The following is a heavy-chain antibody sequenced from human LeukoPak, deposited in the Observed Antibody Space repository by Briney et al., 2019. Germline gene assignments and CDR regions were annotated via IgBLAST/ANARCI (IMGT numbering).Heavy chain of an antibody. CDR1: GYTFTSYG. CDR2: ISAYNGNT. J-gene: IGHJ6*04. CDR3: ARGLWFGEFIPNGMDV. D-gene: IGHD3-10*01. Sequence: ASVKVSCKASGYTFTSYGISWVRQAPGQGLEWMGLISAYNGNTNYAQKLQGRVTMTTDTSKSTAYMELRSLRSDDTAVYYCARGLWFGEFIPNGMDVWGKGTTVTVSS. V-gene: IGHV1-18*04.